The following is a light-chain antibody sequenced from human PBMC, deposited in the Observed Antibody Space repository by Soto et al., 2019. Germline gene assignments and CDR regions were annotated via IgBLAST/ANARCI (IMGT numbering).Light chain of an antibody. J-gene: IGLJ2*01. V-gene: IGLV1-44*01. CDR3: AAWEDSLNGYVV. CDR1: SSNIGSNT. CDR2: SNN. Sequence: QAVLTQPPSASGTPGQRVTISCSGSSSNIGSNTVNWYQQLPGTAPKLLIYSNNQRPSGVPDRFSGSTSGTSASLAISGLQYEDEADDYCAAWEDSLNGYVVFGGGTKLTVL.